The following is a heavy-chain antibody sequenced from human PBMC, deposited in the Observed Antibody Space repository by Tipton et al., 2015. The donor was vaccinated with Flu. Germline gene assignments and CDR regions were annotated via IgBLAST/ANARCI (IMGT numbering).Heavy chain of an antibody. J-gene: IGHJ4*02. Sequence: TLSLTCGVSGGSVSSGGYYWTWGRHHPGKGLEWIGCIYYNGTTYYHPSLKSRVTISLDTSGNQFSLKLTSVTAADTAVHYCATEGAWALYYWGQGTLVSVSS. CDR3: ATEGAWALYY. CDR2: IYYNGTT. D-gene: IGHD3-16*01. CDR1: GGSVSSGGYY. V-gene: IGHV4-31*11.